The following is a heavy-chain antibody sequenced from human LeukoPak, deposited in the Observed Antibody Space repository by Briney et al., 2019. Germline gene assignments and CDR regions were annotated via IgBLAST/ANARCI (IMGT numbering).Heavy chain of an antibody. CDR2: IIPIFGTA. CDR1: GGTFSSYA. CDR3: ARDLYDFWSGLDY. J-gene: IGHJ4*02. Sequence: SVKVSCTASGGTFSSYAISWVRQAPGPGLEWMGRIIPIFGTANYAQKFQGRVTISTYESTSTAYMELSSLRSEDTAVYYCARDLYDFWSGLDYWGQGTLVTVSS. V-gene: IGHV1-69*05. D-gene: IGHD3-3*01.